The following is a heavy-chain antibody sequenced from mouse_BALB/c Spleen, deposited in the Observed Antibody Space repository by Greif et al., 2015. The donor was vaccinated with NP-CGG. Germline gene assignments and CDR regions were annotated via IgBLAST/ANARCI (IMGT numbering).Heavy chain of an antibody. J-gene: IGHJ3*01. D-gene: IGHD2-14*01. CDR1: GYTFTNYW. Sequence: QVQLQQSGAELVRPGTSVKISCKASGYTFTNYWLGWVKQRPGHGLEWIGDIYPGGGYTNYNEKFKGKATLTADTSFSTAYMQLSSLTSEDSAVYFCASYYRYGGWFAYWGQGTLVTVSA. CDR3: ASYYRYGGWFAY. V-gene: IGHV1-63*02. CDR2: IYPGGGYT.